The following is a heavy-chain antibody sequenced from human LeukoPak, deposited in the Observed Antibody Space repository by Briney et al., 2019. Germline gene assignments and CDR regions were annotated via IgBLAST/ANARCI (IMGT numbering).Heavy chain of an antibody. J-gene: IGHJ4*02. CDR1: GGSFSGYY. D-gene: IGHD3-22*01. CDR3: ARAPPNYYDSSGTDY. V-gene: IGHV4-34*01. Sequence: SETLSLTCAVYGGSFSGYYWSWIRQPPGKWLEWIGEINHSGSTNYNPSLKSRVTISVDTSKNQFSLKLSSVTAADTAVYYCARAPPNYYDSSGTDYWGQGTLVTVSS. CDR2: INHSGST.